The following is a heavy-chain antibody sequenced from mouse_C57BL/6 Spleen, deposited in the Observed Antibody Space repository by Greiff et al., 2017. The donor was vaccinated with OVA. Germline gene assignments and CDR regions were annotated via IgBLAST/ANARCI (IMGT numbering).Heavy chain of an antibody. CDR1: GYAFTNYL. CDR2: INPGSGGT. V-gene: IGHV1-54*01. D-gene: IGHD2-4*01. Sequence: VKLQESGAELVRPGTSVKVSCKASGYAFTNYLIEWVKQRPGQGLEWIGVINPGSGGTNYNEKFKGKATLTADKSSSTAYMQLSSLTSEDSAVYFCARWGDYGYAMDYWGQGTSVTVSS. J-gene: IGHJ4*01. CDR3: ARWGDYGYAMDY.